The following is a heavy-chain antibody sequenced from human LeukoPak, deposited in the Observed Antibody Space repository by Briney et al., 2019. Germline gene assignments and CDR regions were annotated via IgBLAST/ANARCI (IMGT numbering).Heavy chain of an antibody. J-gene: IGHJ4*02. CDR2: IYHSGST. D-gene: IGHD5-12*01. CDR1: GGSISSSNW. Sequence: SETLSLTCAVSGGSISSSNWWSWVRQPPGKGLEWIGEIYHSGSTNYNPSLKSRVTISVDKSKNQFSLKLSSVTAADTAVYYCAGRASGYETSLGFDYWGQGTLVTVSS. V-gene: IGHV4-4*02. CDR3: AGRASGYETSLGFDY.